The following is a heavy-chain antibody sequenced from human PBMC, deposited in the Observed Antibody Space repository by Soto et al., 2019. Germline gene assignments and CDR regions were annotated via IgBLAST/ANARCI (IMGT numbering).Heavy chain of an antibody. V-gene: IGHV4-4*02. Sequence: QVQLQESGPGLVKPSGTLSLTCAVSGGSISSSNWWSWVRQPTGKGLEWIGEIYHSGSTNYNPSRKSRVTISVDKSENQFSRKLSSVAAADTAVYYCASVRGGYYYAMDVWGQGTTVTVSS. J-gene: IGHJ6*01. CDR1: GGSISSSNW. CDR3: ASVRGGYYYAMDV. D-gene: IGHD3-10*02. CDR2: IYHSGST.